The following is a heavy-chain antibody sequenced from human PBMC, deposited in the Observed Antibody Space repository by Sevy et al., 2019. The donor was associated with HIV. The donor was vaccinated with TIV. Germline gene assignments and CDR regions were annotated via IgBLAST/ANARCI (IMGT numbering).Heavy chain of an antibody. Sequence: ASVKVSCKASGGTFSSYAISWVRQAPGQGLEWMGGIIPIFGTANYAQKFQGRVTITADERTGTAYMGLSNLRSEDTAVFYCARRALAGDDTFDIWGQGTMVTVSS. CDR3: ARRALAGDDTFDI. CDR1: GGTFSSYA. CDR2: IIPIFGTA. J-gene: IGHJ3*02. D-gene: IGHD6-19*01. V-gene: IGHV1-69*13.